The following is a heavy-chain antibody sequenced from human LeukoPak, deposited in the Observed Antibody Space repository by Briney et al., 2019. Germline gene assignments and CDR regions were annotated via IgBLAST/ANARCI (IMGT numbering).Heavy chain of an antibody. CDR2: IYYSGST. Sequence: SETLSLTCTVSGGSISSYYWSWIRQPPGKGLEWIGYIYYSGSTNYNPSLKSRVTISVDTSKNQFSLKLSSVTAADTAVYYCARTQSKRVAAAACDYWGQGTLVTVSS. V-gene: IGHV4-59*01. J-gene: IGHJ4*02. D-gene: IGHD6-13*01. CDR3: ARTQSKRVAAAACDY. CDR1: GGSISSYY.